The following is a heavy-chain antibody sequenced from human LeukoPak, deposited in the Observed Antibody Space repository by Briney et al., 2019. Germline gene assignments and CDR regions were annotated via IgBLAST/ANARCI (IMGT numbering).Heavy chain of an antibody. V-gene: IGHV4-59*01. D-gene: IGHD3-10*01. CDR3: ARDRPGSYWYFDL. Sequence: SETLSLTCTVSGVSISSYYWSWIRQPPGKGLEWVGHIYYLGSTNYNPSLKSRVTISIDTSKNYFSLKLNSVIAADTAVYYCARDRPGSYWYFDLWGRGTLVTVSS. J-gene: IGHJ2*01. CDR1: GVSISSYY. CDR2: IYYLGST.